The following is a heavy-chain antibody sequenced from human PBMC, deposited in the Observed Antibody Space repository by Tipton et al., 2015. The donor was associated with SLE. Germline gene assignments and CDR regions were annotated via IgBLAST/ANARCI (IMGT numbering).Heavy chain of an antibody. CDR2: ISGSGGST. J-gene: IGHJ4*02. D-gene: IGHD6-19*01. CDR1: GFTFSSYA. CDR3: AKNLDSSGWSRIDY. V-gene: IGHV3-23*01. Sequence: SLRLSCAASGFTFSSYAMSWVRQAPGKGLEWVSAISGSGGSTYYADSVKGRFTISRDNSKNTLYLQMNSLRAEDTALYYCAKNLDSSGWSRIDYWGLGTLATVSS.